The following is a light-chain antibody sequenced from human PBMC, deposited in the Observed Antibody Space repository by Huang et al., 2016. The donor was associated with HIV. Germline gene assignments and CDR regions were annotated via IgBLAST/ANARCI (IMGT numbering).Light chain of an antibody. V-gene: IGKV1-17*03. CDR2: AAS. Sequence: DIQLTQSPSAMSASVGDRVSITCRASQGIANYLVWFQQRPGGAPKRLIYAASSLQSGVPSRFSGSGSATKFTLTISGLQPEDFATYYCLQHHAYPRTFGQGTKVEV. CDR1: QGIANY. J-gene: IGKJ1*01. CDR3: LQHHAYPRT.